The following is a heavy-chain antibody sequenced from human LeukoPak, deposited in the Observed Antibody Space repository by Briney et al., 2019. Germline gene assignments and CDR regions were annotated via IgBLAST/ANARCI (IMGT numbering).Heavy chain of an antibody. D-gene: IGHD3-9*01. Sequence: SETLSLTCTVSGGSISSYYWSWIRQPPGKGLEWVGYIYYSGSTNYNPSLKSRVTISVDTSKNQCSLKLSSVTAADTAVYYCARGGNVRYFNNWGQGTLVTVSS. CDR2: IYYSGST. J-gene: IGHJ4*02. CDR1: GGSISSYY. V-gene: IGHV4-59*01. CDR3: ARGGNVRYFNN.